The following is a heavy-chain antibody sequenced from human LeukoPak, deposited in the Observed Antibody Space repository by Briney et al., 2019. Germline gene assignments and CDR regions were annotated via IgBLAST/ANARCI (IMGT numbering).Heavy chain of an antibody. D-gene: IGHD1-1*01. CDR3: ARGGNWYYFDY. J-gene: IGHJ4*02. CDR1: GGSVSSGGYY. CDR2: IYSDGST. Sequence: SETLSLTCTVSGGSVSSGGYYWSWVRQHPGKGLEYIGYIYSDGSTYYNPSLKSRVTISADTSKNQFSLKLSSVTAADTAVYYCARGGNWYYFDYWGQGTLVTVSS. V-gene: IGHV4-31*03.